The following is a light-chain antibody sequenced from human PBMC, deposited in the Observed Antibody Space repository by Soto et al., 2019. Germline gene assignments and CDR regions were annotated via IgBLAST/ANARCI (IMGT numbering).Light chain of an antibody. CDR2: EVT. CDR3: SSYAGANRV. J-gene: IGLJ1*01. V-gene: IGLV2-8*01. Sequence: QSVLTQPPSASGSPGQSVTISFTGTSSDVGANNYVSWYQQHPGKAPKLMIYEVTKRPSGVPDRFSGSKSGNTASLTVSGLQDEDEADYYCSSYAGANRVFGTGTKVTVL. CDR1: SSDVGANNY.